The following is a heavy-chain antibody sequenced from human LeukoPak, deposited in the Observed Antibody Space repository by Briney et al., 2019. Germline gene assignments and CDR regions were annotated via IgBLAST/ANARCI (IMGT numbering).Heavy chain of an antibody. Sequence: GGSLRLSCAASGFTFTSYWIGWVRQMPGKGLEWMGIIYPGDSDTRYSPSFQGQVTISADKSISTAYLQWSSLKASDTAMYYCARRACSTSCSIDYWGQGTLVTVSS. CDR3: ARRACSTSCSIDY. CDR1: GFTFTSYW. V-gene: IGHV5-51*01. CDR2: IYPGDSDT. D-gene: IGHD2-2*01. J-gene: IGHJ4*02.